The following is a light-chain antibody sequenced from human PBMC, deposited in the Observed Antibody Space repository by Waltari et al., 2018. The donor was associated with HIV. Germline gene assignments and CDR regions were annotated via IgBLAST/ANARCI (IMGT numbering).Light chain of an antibody. V-gene: IGLV1-40*01. J-gene: IGLJ1*01. CDR1: SSKLGAGYT. CDR2: TST. Sequence: QSVLTQPPSVSGAPGQRVTISCTGSSSKLGAGYTVSWYRPLPGTAPKLLIYTSTKRPAGCPDRFAGSKSGTSASLAITGLQADDEGDYYCRSYDSSLSGYVFGTGTKVTVL. CDR3: RSYDSSLSGYV.